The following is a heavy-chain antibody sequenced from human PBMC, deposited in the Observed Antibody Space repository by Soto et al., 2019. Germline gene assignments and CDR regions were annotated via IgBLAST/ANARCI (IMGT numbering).Heavy chain of an antibody. CDR3: ARDYVLDY. CDR2: ISYDGSNK. V-gene: IGHV3-30-3*01. CDR1: GFTFSSYA. D-gene: IGHD3-16*01. J-gene: IGHJ4*02. Sequence: PGGSLRLSCAASGFTFSSYAMHWVRQAPGKGLEWVAVISYDGSNKYYADSVKGRFTISRDNSKNTLYLQMNSLRAEDTAVYYCARDYVLDYWGQGTLVTVSS.